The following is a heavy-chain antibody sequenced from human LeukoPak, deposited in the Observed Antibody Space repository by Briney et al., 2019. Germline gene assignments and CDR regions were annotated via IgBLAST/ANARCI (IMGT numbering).Heavy chain of an antibody. Sequence: ASVKVSCKASGGTFSSYAISWVRQAPGQGLEWMGGIIPIFGTANYAQKFQGRVTITADESTSTAYMELSSLRSEDTAVYYCARGLYYYDSSVGAFDIWGQGTMVTVSS. CDR1: GGTFSSYA. CDR3: ARGLYYYDSSVGAFDI. CDR2: IIPIFGTA. D-gene: IGHD3-22*01. J-gene: IGHJ3*02. V-gene: IGHV1-69*13.